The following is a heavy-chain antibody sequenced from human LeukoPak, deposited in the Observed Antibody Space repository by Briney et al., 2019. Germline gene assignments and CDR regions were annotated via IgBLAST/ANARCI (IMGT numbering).Heavy chain of an antibody. J-gene: IGHJ4*02. Sequence: GGSLRLSCAASGFTFSIYAMSWVRQAPGKGLQWVSSITSRGESTWHVDSVKGRFTITRDNSENTLYLQMHSLRAEDTAAYYCARDRPNYYGSDGHYYRRDGDYWGRGTLVSVSS. CDR2: ITSRGEST. CDR3: ARDRPNYYGSDGHYYRRDGDY. CDR1: GFTFSIYA. D-gene: IGHD3-10*01. V-gene: IGHV3-23*01.